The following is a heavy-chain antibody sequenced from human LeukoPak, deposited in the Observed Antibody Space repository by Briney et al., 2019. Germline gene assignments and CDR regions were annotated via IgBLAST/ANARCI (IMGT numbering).Heavy chain of an antibody. CDR1: GGSISSGGYS. CDR2: IYHSGST. Sequence: SQTLSLTCAVSGGSISSGGYSWSWIRQPPGKGLEWIGYIYHSGSTYYNPSLKSRVTISVDTSKNQFSLKLSSVTVADTAVYYCARVGGTNFYYYGMDVWGQGTTVTVSS. J-gene: IGHJ6*02. D-gene: IGHD1-26*01. CDR3: ARVGGTNFYYYGMDV. V-gene: IGHV4-30-2*01.